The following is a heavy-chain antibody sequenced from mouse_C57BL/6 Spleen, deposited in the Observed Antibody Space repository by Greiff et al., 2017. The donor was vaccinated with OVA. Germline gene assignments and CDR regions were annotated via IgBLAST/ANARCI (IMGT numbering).Heavy chain of an antibody. J-gene: IGHJ1*03. CDR3: AKDDYDYWYFDV. V-gene: IGHV1-80*01. D-gene: IGHD2-4*01. CDR1: GYAFSSYW. CDR2: IYPGDGDT. Sequence: QVQLQQSGAELVKPGASVKISCKASGYAFSSYWMNWVKQRPGKGLEWIGQIYPGDGDTNYNGKFKGKATLTADKSSSTVYMQLSSLTSEDSAVYFCAKDDYDYWYFDVWGTGTTVTVAS.